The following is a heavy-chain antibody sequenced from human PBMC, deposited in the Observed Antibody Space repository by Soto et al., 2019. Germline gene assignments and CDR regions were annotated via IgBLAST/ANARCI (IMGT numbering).Heavy chain of an antibody. V-gene: IGHV2-5*02. CDR3: ARRLRQSGNSWDSGAFDI. D-gene: IGHD1-1*01. CDR2: IYWDDDK. J-gene: IGHJ3*02. Sequence: QITLQESAPVLVRPTETLMLTCTYSGFSLSTSGVGVGWVRQPPGKALEWLAVIYWDDDKRYMPSLQNRLTITKDTSRNQVGLAMAHMLPMDTGTYYCARRLRQSGNSWDSGAFDIWGHGTVVAVS. CDR1: GFSLSTSGVG.